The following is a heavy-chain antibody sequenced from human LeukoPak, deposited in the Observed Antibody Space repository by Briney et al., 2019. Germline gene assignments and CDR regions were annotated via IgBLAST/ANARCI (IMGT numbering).Heavy chain of an antibody. D-gene: IGHD2-2*01. J-gene: IGHJ4*02. CDR2: ISGSGGST. CDR3: AKGVIVVVPAAFDY. V-gene: IGHV3-23*01. Sequence: PGRSLRLSCAASGFTFSSYAMSWVRQAPGKGLEWVSAISGSGGSTYYADSVKGRFTISRDNSKNTLYLQMNSLRAEDTAVYHCAKGVIVVVPAAFDYWGQGTLVTVSS. CDR1: GFTFSSYA.